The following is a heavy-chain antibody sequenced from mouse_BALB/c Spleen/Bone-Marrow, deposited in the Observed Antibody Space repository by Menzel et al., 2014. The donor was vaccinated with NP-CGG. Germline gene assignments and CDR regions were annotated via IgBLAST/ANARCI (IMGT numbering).Heavy chain of an antibody. CDR1: GFSLTGYG. CDR2: IWGDGST. Sequence: VKLMESGPGLVAPSQSLSITCTVSGFSLTGYGVNWVRQPPGKGLEWLGMIWGDGSTDYNTALKSRLSISKDNSKSQVFLKMNSLQTDDTARYYCARGNYGSSLYAMDYWGQGTSVTVSS. CDR3: ARGNYGSSLYAMDY. V-gene: IGHV2-6-7*01. J-gene: IGHJ4*01. D-gene: IGHD1-1*01.